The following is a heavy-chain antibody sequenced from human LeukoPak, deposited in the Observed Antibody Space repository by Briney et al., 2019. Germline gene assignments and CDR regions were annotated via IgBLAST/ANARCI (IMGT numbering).Heavy chain of an antibody. J-gene: IGHJ4*02. Sequence: GGSLRLSCAASGFTFSSYAMSWVRQAPGKGLEWVAFIRNDESDKYYADSVKGRFTISRDNSKNTLYVQMNSLRVEDTAVYYCAKDYEWSLDYWGQGTLVTVSS. D-gene: IGHD3-3*01. CDR1: GFTFSSYA. CDR2: IRNDESDK. V-gene: IGHV3-30*02. CDR3: AKDYEWSLDY.